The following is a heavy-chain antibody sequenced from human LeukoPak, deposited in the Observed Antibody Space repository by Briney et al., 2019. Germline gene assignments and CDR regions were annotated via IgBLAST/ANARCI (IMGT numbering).Heavy chain of an antibody. J-gene: IGHJ5*02. CDR2: INYSGIT. Sequence: SHTLSLTCTVSGGSLSRGGDHCSSIPQHPGKGLEWSEYINYSGITYDTPSLKRRVSISPGTSKNQFSPKVSSVTDADTAVYYCARDRGEAYNTWGQGALVTVSS. D-gene: IGHD3-10*01. CDR1: GGSLSRGGDH. V-gene: IGHV4-31*03. CDR3: ARDRGEAYNT.